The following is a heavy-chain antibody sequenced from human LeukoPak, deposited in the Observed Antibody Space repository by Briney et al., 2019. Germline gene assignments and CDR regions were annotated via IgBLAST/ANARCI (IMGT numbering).Heavy chain of an antibody. J-gene: IGHJ4*02. D-gene: IGHD2-2*03. Sequence: SETLSLTCAVYGGSFSGYYWSWIRQPPGKGLEWIGYIYSSGSTNYNPSLKSRVTISVDTSKNQFSLKLSSVTAADTAVYYCARDRVGMMDPWGQGTLVTVSS. CDR1: GGSFSGYY. CDR2: IYSSGST. V-gene: IGHV4-59*01. CDR3: ARDRVGMMDP.